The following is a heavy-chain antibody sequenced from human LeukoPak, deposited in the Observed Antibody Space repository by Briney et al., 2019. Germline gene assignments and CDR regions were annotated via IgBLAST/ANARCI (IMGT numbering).Heavy chain of an antibody. V-gene: IGHV4-31*03. CDR3: ARYYDILTGYSFDY. J-gene: IGHJ4*02. D-gene: IGHD3-9*01. CDR2: IYYSGST. Sequence: SETLPLTCTVSGGSISSGGYYWSWIRQHPGKGLEWIGYIYYSGSTYYNPSLKSRVTISVDTSKNQFSLKLSSVTAADTAVYYCARYYDILTGYSFDYWGQGTLVTVSS. CDR1: GGSISSGGYY.